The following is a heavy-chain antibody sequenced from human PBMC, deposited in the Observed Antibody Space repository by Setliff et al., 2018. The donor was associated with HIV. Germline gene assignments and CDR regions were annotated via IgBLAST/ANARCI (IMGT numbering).Heavy chain of an antibody. V-gene: IGHV3-11*04. Sequence: PGGSLRLSCAASGFSVSRNYTSWVRQAPGAGLEWVSYISSSGGTIYYAASVKGRFTISRDNAKNTLYLQMNSLRAEDTAVYYCAKDWSYDILAGKPPSDDWGQGTLVTVSS. CDR1: GFSVSRNY. CDR3: AKDWSYDILAGKPPSDD. D-gene: IGHD3-9*01. CDR2: ISSSGGTI. J-gene: IGHJ4*02.